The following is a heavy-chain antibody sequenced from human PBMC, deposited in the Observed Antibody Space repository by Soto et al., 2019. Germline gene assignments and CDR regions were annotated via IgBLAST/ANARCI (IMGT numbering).Heavy chain of an antibody. V-gene: IGHV3-23*01. Sequence: EVQLLESGGGLVQPGGSLRLSCAASGFTFSSYAMSWVRQAPGKGLEWVSAISGSGGSTYYADSVKGRFTISRDNSKNTLYLQMKSLRAEDTAVYYCAKAIFGVVTYGMDVWGQGTTVTVSS. D-gene: IGHD3-3*01. CDR3: AKAIFGVVTYGMDV. CDR2: ISGSGGST. CDR1: GFTFSSYA. J-gene: IGHJ6*02.